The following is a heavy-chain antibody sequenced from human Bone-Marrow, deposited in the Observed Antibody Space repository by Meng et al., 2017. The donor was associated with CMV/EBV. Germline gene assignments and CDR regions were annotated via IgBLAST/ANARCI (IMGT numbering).Heavy chain of an antibody. V-gene: IGHV3-74*01. CDR3: TRGAWDS. Sequence: EVQLVESGGGLVQPGGSLRLSCAASGFTFSSYWMHWVRQAPGKGLVWVSRINTDGRSTDFADSVKGRFIISRDNAKNTMYLQMNSLRAEDTGVYYCTRGAWDSWGQGTLVTVSS. CDR2: INTDGRST. CDR1: GFTFSSYW. J-gene: IGHJ4*02.